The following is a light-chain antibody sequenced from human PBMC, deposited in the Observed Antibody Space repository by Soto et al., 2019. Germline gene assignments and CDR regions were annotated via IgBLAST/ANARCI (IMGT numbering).Light chain of an antibody. V-gene: IGKV1-5*03. J-gene: IGKJ2*01. CDR3: QQYNSDPYT. Sequence: DIQLTQFPPTLSASVGDRVIITCRTSQDINGWLAWYRQKPGKAPNLLIYEASTLHTGVPSRFSGGGSGTEFTLTISSLQPDDSATFYCQQYNSDPYTFGQETRLEIK. CDR2: EAS. CDR1: QDINGW.